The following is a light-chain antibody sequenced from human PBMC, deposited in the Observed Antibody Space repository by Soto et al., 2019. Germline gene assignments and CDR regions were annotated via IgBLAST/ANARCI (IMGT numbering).Light chain of an antibody. CDR2: DAS. V-gene: IGKV3-15*01. Sequence: ILMTQSPATLSVSPGERATLSCRASQSVSNNLAWYQQKPGQAPRLLIYDASTRATGIPARFSGIVSGTEFTLTISGLQSEDFAVYYCQQYNNWPPWTFGKGTKVEIK. J-gene: IGKJ1*01. CDR3: QQYNNWPPWT. CDR1: QSVSNN.